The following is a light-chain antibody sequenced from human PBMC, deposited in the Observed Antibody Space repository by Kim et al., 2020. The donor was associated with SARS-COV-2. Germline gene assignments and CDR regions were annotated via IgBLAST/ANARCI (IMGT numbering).Light chain of an antibody. J-gene: IGKJ4*01. V-gene: IGKV3-11*01. CDR3: QQRHSWPLT. CDR2: DAF. Sequence: SSSPGERAPLSCSARQSVGNFLAWYQQKPGQSPRLVIYDAFNRATGIPARFRGSGSGTDFTLTISSLEPEDFAVYYCQQRHSWPLTFGGGTKLEI. CDR1: QSVGNF.